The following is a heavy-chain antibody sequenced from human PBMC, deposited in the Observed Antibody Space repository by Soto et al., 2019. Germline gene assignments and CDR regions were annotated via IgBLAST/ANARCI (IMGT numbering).Heavy chain of an antibody. V-gene: IGHV3-72*01. CDR1: GFSFSDYY. Sequence: EVQLVESGGGLVQPGGSLRLSCAASGFSFSDYYINWVRQAPGKGLEWVGRTRNKASSYTTDYAAFVKGRFTISRDDSKNLIYLQMSSLKTEDTAVYYCAREGSSSGPDYEYWGQGTVVTVSS. D-gene: IGHD3-22*01. J-gene: IGHJ4*02. CDR3: AREGSSSGPDYEY. CDR2: TRNKASSYTT.